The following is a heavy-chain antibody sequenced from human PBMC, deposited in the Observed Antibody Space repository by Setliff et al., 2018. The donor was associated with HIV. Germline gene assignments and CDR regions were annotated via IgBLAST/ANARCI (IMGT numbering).Heavy chain of an antibody. Sequence: GGSLRLSCAASGFTFSRYWMHWVRQAPGKGLVWVSRINDDGSSTSHADSVKGRFTTSRDNARNTLYLQMNSLRAEDTAVYYCAKGRNEATTGGDYWGQGTLVTVSS. CDR1: GFTFSRYW. CDR3: AKGRNEATTGGDY. CDR2: INDDGSST. D-gene: IGHD4-17*01. V-gene: IGHV3-74*01. J-gene: IGHJ4*02.